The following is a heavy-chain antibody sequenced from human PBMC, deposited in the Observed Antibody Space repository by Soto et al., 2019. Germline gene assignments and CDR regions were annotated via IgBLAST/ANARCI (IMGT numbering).Heavy chain of an antibody. Sequence: LSLTCTVSSGTISSRSHYWAWIRQPPGKGLEWIGVIDDSGSTHYSESLKSRVTISVDTSKNQFSLKVSSVTATDTAVYYCARQGRNTRIVLIKHYATDFWGQGTAVTVSS. CDR3: ARQGRNTRIVLIKHYATDF. V-gene: IGHV4-39*01. CDR2: IDDSGST. D-gene: IGHD1-1*01. J-gene: IGHJ6*02. CDR1: SGTISSRSHY.